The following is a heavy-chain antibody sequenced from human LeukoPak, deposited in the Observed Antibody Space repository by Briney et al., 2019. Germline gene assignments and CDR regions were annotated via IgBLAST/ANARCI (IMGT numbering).Heavy chain of an antibody. D-gene: IGHD3-3*01. CDR1: GGSFSGYY. Sequence: SETLSLTCAVYGGSFSGYYWSWIRQPPGKGLEWIGEINHSGSTNYNPSLKSRVTISVDTSKNQFSLKLSSVTAADTAVYYCARGRGVGDVTYYDFWSGYTRGPGPYGMDVWGQGTTVTVSS. CDR3: ARGRGVGDVTYYDFWSGYTRGPGPYGMDV. V-gene: IGHV4-34*01. J-gene: IGHJ6*02. CDR2: INHSGST.